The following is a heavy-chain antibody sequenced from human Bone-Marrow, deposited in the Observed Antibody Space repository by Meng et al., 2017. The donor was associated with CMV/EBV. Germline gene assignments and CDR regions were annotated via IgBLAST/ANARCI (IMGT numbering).Heavy chain of an antibody. CDR2: ISWNSVSI. CDR1: GFTFDYHA. V-gene: IGHV3-9*01. J-gene: IGHJ4*02. D-gene: IGHD3-3*01. Sequence: SLKISCTASGFTFDYHALHWVRQAAGKGLEWAAGISWNSVSIGYADSVKGRFTISRDDAKSSLYLQMNRLRVEDTAVYYCARDRVPEPPLEWPQLWGEDFWGQGTLVTVSS. CDR3: ARDRVPEPPLEWPQLWGEDF.